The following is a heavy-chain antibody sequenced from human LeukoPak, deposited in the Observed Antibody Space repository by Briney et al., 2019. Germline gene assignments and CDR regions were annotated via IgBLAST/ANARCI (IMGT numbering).Heavy chain of an antibody. J-gene: IGHJ4*02. CDR3: ARHSSSWYYFDY. CDR1: GGSISTFY. V-gene: IGHV4-59*08. Sequence: PSETLSLTCTVSGGSISTFYWSWIRQPPGKGLDWIGYIDYSGSTNYNPSLKSRVTVSVDLSNNLFSLKGRSVTAADTAVYYCARHSSSWYYFDYWGQGTLVTVSS. CDR2: IDYSGST. D-gene: IGHD6-13*01.